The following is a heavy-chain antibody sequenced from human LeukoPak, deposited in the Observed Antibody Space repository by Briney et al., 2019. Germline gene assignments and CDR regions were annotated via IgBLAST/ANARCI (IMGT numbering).Heavy chain of an antibody. V-gene: IGHV1-24*01. Sequence: GASVKVSCKVSGYTLTELSMHWVRQAPGKGLEWMGGFDPEDGETIYAQKFQGRVTMTEHTSTHTAYMELSSLRSEDTAVYYCATGLYDILTGYPDDYWGQGTLVTVS. D-gene: IGHD3-9*01. J-gene: IGHJ4*02. CDR3: ATGLYDILTGYPDDY. CDR1: GYTLTELS. CDR2: FDPEDGET.